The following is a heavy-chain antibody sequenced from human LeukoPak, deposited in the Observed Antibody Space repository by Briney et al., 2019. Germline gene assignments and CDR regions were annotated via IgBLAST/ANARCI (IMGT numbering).Heavy chain of an antibody. CDR2: ISSSSSYI. D-gene: IGHD3-10*01. J-gene: IGHJ6*03. CDR1: GFTFSSYG. CDR3: ARESMVRGGFYYYYYMDV. Sequence: GGSLRLSCAASGFTFSSYGMHWVRQAPGKGLEWVSSISSSSSYIYYADSVKGRFTISRDNAKNSLYLQMNSLRAEDTAVYYCARESMVRGGFYYYYYMDVWGKGTTVTISS. V-gene: IGHV3-21*01.